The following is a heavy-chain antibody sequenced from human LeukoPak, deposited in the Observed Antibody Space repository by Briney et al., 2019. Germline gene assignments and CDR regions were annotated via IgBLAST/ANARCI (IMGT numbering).Heavy chain of an antibody. CDR3: ARGRIAKIGLVHSFSYGMDV. CDR1: GGSFTDYF. CDR2: INDYTGDS. D-gene: IGHD3-22*01. J-gene: IGHJ6*02. Sequence: SETLSLTCTVFGGSFTDYFWTWIRHSPGKGLEWIGEINDYTGDSKYNPSLNSRVSISLEKSKNQLSLELRSVTAADTAVYYCARGRIAKIGLVHSFSYGMDVWGQGTTVTVSS. V-gene: IGHV4-34*01.